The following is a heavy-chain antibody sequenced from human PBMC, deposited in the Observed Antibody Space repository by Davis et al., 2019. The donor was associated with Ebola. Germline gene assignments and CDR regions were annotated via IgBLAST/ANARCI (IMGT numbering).Heavy chain of an antibody. J-gene: IGHJ6*02. Sequence: SEPLSLTFAVYGGSFSGYYWSWIRQPPGKGLEWIGSIYYSGSTYYNPSLKSRVTISVDTSKNQFSLKLSSVTAADTAVYYCARGTLYYAMDVWGQGTTVTVSS. V-gene: IGHV4-34*01. CDR3: ARGTLYYAMDV. CDR2: IYYSGST. CDR1: GGSFSGYY.